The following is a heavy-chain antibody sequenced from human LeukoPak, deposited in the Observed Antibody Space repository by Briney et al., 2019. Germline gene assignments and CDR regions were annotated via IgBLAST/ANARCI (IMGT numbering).Heavy chain of an antibody. V-gene: IGHV4-38-2*02. Sequence: SETLSLTCSVSGYSISSGYYWGWIRQSPGKGLEWIGNIYRSGGTYYNPSLKSRVTISVDTSKNQFSLKLISVTAADTAVYYCARHGIVGSSAWIDAFDFWGQGTMVTVSS. CDR3: ARHGIVGSSAWIDAFDF. J-gene: IGHJ3*01. D-gene: IGHD1-26*01. CDR2: IYRSGGT. CDR1: GYSISSGYY.